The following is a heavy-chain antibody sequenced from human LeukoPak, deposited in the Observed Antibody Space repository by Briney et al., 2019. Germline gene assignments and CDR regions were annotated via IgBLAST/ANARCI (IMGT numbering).Heavy chain of an antibody. CDR3: ARGEQLVAPGFDY. V-gene: IGHV1-2*02. Sequence: ASVKVSCKASGYTFTGYYMHWVRQAPGQGLEWMGWINPNSGGTNYAQKFQGRVTMTRDTSISTAYMELSRLRSDDTAVYYCARGEQLVAPGFDYWGQGTLVTVSS. CDR2: INPNSGGT. D-gene: IGHD5-12*01. J-gene: IGHJ4*02. CDR1: GYTFTGYY.